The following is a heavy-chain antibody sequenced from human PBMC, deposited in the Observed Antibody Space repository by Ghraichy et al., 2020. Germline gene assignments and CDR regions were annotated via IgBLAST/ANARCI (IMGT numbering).Heavy chain of an antibody. J-gene: IGHJ6*03. V-gene: IGHV4-59*01. CDR3: ARSEYYYIDV. CDR1: GGSMTSSY. CDR2: MYFSGRT. Sequence: SQTLSLTCTVSGGSMTSSYWSWIRQPPGKGLEWIAYMYFSGRTEYSPSLQSRVTMSIDTSKKQFSLKLSSVTAADTAVYYCARSEYYYIDVWGKGITVTVSS.